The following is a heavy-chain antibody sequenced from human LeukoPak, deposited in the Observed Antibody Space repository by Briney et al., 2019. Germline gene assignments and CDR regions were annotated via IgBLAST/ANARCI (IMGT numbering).Heavy chain of an antibody. D-gene: IGHD2-2*01. J-gene: IGHJ4*02. CDR1: GFTFSSYS. CDR2: ISSSSSYI. V-gene: IGHV3-21*01. Sequence: GGSLRLSCAASGFTFSSYSMNWVRQAPGKGLEWVSSISSSSSYIYYADSVKGRFTISRDNAKNSLYPQMNSLRAEDTAVYYCASDQFDIVVVPAARNDYWGQGTLVTVSS. CDR3: ASDQFDIVVVPAARNDY.